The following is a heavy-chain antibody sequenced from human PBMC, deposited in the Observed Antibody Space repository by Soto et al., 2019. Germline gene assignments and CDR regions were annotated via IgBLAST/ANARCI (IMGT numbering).Heavy chain of an antibody. J-gene: IGHJ1*01. CDR3: ARSVREWLLLGYFQH. V-gene: IGHV1-69*12. Sequence: QVQLVQSGAEVKKPGSSVKVSCKASGGTFSSYAISWVRQAPGQGLEWMGGIIPIFGTANYAQKFQGRVTIXXDXSXXTAYMELSSLRSEDTAVYYCARSVREWLLLGYFQHWGQGTLVTVSS. D-gene: IGHD3-22*01. CDR1: GGTFSSYA. CDR2: IIPIFGTA.